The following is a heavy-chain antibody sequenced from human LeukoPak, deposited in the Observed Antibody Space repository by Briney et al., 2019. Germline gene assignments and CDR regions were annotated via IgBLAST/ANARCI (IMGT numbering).Heavy chain of an antibody. Sequence: GGSLRLSCAASGNYWMHWVRQAPGKGLVWVSHINSDGSWTSYADSVKGRFTISKDNAKNTVYLQMNSLRAEDTAVYYCASSPFGAPLDYWGQGTLVTVSS. CDR1: GNYW. J-gene: IGHJ4*02. D-gene: IGHD3-10*01. CDR3: ASSPFGAPLDY. CDR2: INSDGSWT. V-gene: IGHV3-74*01.